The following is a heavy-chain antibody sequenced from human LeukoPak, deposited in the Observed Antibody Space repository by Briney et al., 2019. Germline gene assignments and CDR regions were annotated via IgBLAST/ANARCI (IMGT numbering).Heavy chain of an antibody. CDR2: IHYSGST. J-gene: IGHJ4*02. CDR1: GGSISGFY. V-gene: IGHV4-59*08. D-gene: IGHD2-21*02. CDR3: VKHSNTAEFAVNS. Sequence: SETLSLTCTVSGGSISGFYWSWIRQPPGEGLEWIGQIHYSGSTIYNPSLKSRVTISSDASKNQFSLKLTSVTAADTAVFYCVKHSNTAEFAVNSWGQGTLVTVSS.